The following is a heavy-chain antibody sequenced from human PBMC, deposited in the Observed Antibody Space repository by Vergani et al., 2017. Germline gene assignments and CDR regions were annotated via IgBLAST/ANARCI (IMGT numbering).Heavy chain of an antibody. CDR2: IYHSGST. CDR1: GGSISSSNW. CDR3: AVHPSGSYGYYFDY. Sequence: QVQLQESGPGLVKPSGTLSLTCAVSGGSISSSNWWSWVRQPPGKGLEWIGEIYHSGSTNYNPSLKSRVTISVDKSKNQFSLKLSSVTAADTAVFYCAVHPSGSYGYYFDYWGQGTLVTVSS. V-gene: IGHV4-4*02. D-gene: IGHD3-10*01. J-gene: IGHJ4*02.